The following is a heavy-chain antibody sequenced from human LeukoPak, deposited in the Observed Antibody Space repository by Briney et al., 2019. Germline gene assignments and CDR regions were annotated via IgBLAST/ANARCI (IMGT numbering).Heavy chain of an antibody. CDR1: GGTFSSYA. Sequence: GASVKVSCKASGGTFSSYAISWVRQAPGQGLEWMGRIIPILGIANYAQKFQGRVTITADKSTGTAYMELSSLRSEDTAVYYCARAYMGSSPYRDVAFDIWGQGTMVTVSS. CDR2: IIPILGIA. CDR3: ARAYMGSSPYRDVAFDI. J-gene: IGHJ3*02. D-gene: IGHD6-6*01. V-gene: IGHV1-69*04.